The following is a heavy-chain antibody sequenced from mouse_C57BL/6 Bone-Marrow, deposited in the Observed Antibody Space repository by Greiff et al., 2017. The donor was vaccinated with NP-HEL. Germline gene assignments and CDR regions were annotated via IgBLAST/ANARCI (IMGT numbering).Heavy chain of an antibody. J-gene: IGHJ3*01. Sequence: EVKLQESGPGLVKPSQSLSLTCSVTGYSITSGYYWNWIRQFPGNKLEWMGYISYDGSNNYNPSLKNRISITRDTSKNQFFLKLNSVTTEDTATYYCARGALYYYGSRAWFAYWGQGTLVTVSA. CDR2: ISYDGSN. D-gene: IGHD1-1*01. CDR3: ARGALYYYGSRAWFAY. CDR1: GYSITSGYY. V-gene: IGHV3-6*01.